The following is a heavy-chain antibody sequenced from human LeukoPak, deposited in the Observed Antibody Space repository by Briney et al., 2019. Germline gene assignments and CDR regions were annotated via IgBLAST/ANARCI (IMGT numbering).Heavy chain of an antibody. V-gene: IGHV3-64D*06. CDR2: ISSNGGST. CDR3: VKEGYSSGWDGD. CDR1: GFTFSSYV. D-gene: IGHD6-19*01. Sequence: QSGGSLRLSCSASGFTFSSYVMHWVRQAPGKGLEYVSAISSNGGSTYYADSVKGRFTISRDNSKNTLYLQMSSLRAEDTAVYYCVKEGYSSGWDGDWGQGTLVTVSS. J-gene: IGHJ4*02.